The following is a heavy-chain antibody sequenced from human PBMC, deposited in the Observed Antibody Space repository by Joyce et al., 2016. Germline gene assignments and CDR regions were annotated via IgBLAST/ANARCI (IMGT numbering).Heavy chain of an antibody. D-gene: IGHD2-15*01. J-gene: IGHJ4*02. CDR3: ARRSVGCSGGSCYSLDY. CDR1: GYNFATYW. CDR2: IYPRDSET. Sequence: EVQMVQSGEEAKKPGDSLKISCMGSGYNFATYWLAWVRQMPGKGLEWMGIIYPRDSETRYSPSFQGQVTISVDDSINTAYLQWSTLKTSDTAIYYCARRSVGCSGGSCYSLDYWGQGTVVTVSS. V-gene: IGHV5-51*01.